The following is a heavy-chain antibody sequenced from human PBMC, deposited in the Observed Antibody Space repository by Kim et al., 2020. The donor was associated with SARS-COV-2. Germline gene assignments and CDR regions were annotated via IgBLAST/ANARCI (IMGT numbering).Heavy chain of an antibody. Sequence: SETLSLTCNVSGGSISSSSYYWGWIRQPPGKGLEWIGSMYYSGSTYYNPSLKSRVTISGDTSKNQLSLNLSSVTAADTAVYFCASFGSTYYVDYWGQGTQITVSS. J-gene: IGHJ4*02. D-gene: IGHD3-3*01. CDR1: GGSISSSSYY. V-gene: IGHV4-39*01. CDR2: MYYSGST. CDR3: ASFGSTYYVDY.